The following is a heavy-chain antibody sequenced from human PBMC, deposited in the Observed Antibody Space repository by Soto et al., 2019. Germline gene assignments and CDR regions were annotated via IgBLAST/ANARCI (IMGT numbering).Heavy chain of an antibody. J-gene: IGHJ5*02. D-gene: IGHD3-3*01. V-gene: IGHV3-48*02. Sequence: EVQLVESGGGLVQPGGSLRLSCAACGFTFSSYSMNWVRQAPGKGLEWVSYISSSSSTIFYSDSVKGRFTISRDNAKNSLYLQMNSLRDEDTAVYYCARESRFLEWLSLNWFDPWGQGTLVTVSS. CDR1: GFTFSSYS. CDR3: ARESRFLEWLSLNWFDP. CDR2: ISSSSSTI.